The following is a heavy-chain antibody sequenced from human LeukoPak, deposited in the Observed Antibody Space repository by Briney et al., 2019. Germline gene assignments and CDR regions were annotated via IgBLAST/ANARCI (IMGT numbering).Heavy chain of an antibody. Sequence: PGGSLRLCCAASGFTLSNYEMNWVRQAPGKGLEWVSSISTSSRYIYYKDSVRGRFTISRDDAKNSLYLEMNSLRAEDTAVYYCARADCSSSTCYLRRSWFDPWGQGTLVTVSS. D-gene: IGHD2-2*01. CDR2: ISTSSRYI. CDR3: ARADCSSSTCYLRRSWFDP. V-gene: IGHV3-21*01. CDR1: GFTLSNYE. J-gene: IGHJ5*02.